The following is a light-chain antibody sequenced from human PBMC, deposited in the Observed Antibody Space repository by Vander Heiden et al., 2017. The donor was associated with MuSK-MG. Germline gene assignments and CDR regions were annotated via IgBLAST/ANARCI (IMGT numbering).Light chain of an antibody. CDR3: QQRSNWPQV. CDR1: QSVSSY. J-gene: IGKJ3*01. V-gene: IGKV3-11*01. CDR2: DAS. Sequence: EIVLTQSPATLSLSPGERATLSCRASQSVSSYLAWYQQKPGQAPRLLIYDASNRATGIPARFSGSGSGTDFTLTISSLEPEDFAVYYCQQRSNWPQVFGHGTKVDIK.